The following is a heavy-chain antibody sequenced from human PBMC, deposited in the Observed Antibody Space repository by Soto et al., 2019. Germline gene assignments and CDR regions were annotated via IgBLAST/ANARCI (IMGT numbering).Heavy chain of an antibody. CDR2: ISAYNANA. J-gene: IGHJ4*02. Sequence: ASVKVSCKASGYTFRNFGISWVRQAPGQGLEWMGWISAYNANANYAQKFQGRLTMTADTSTSAAYMELRSLRSDDTAVYYCARENSYFDYWGQGTLVTVSS. V-gene: IGHV1-18*01. CDR1: GYTFRNFG. CDR3: ARENSYFDY.